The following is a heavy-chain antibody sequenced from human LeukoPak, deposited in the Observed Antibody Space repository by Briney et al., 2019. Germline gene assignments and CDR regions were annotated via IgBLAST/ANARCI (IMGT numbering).Heavy chain of an antibody. Sequence: GGSVRLSCAACGFTFRSYAMRWVRQARGKGVEGVSSISSGGGSTYYADSVQRRFTISRDNSNNTLYLQMTSLRAEDAAVYYCAKDRTGNYVAWFDPWGQGTLVTVSS. D-gene: IGHD4-11*01. CDR2: ISSGGGST. CDR1: GFTFRSYA. V-gene: IGHV3-23*01. CDR3: AKDRTGNYVAWFDP. J-gene: IGHJ5*02.